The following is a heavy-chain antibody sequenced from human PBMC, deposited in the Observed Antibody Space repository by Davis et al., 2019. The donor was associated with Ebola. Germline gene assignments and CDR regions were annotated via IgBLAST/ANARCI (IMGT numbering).Heavy chain of an antibody. CDR1: GFTVSSHY. CDR3: VAGGDDDAFDV. J-gene: IGHJ3*01. Sequence: GGSLRLSCAASGFTVSSHYMNWVRQAPGKGLEWVSVLYAGGSTYYADSVKARFTISRDNSKNTLYLQMNSLRGEDTAVYYCVAGGDDDAFDVWGQGTMVTVSS. CDR2: LYAGGST. D-gene: IGHD2-21*01. V-gene: IGHV3-66*01.